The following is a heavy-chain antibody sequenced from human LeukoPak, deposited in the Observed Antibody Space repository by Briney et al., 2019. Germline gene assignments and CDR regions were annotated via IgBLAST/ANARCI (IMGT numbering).Heavy chain of an antibody. D-gene: IGHD3-3*01. J-gene: IGHJ4*02. CDR3: ARDLRVLQFLEAFDY. CDR2: INPNSGGT. V-gene: IGHV1-2*02. CDR1: GYTFTGYY. Sequence: GASVKVSCKASGYTFTGYYIHWVRQAPGQGLEWMGSINPNSGGTNYAQKFQGRVTMTRDTSISTAYMDLSRLRSDDTAVYYCARDLRVLQFLEAFDYWGQGTLVTVSS.